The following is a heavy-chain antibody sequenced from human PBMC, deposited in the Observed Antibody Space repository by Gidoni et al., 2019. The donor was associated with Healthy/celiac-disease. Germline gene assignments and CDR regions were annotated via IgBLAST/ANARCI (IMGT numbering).Heavy chain of an antibody. V-gene: IGHV4-38-2*01. CDR3: ARVSGITMIVVVPTNFDY. J-gene: IGHJ4*02. D-gene: IGHD3-22*01. CDR2: IYHSGST. Sequence: LQESGPGLVKPSETLSLTCAVSGYSISSGYYWGWIRQPPGKGLEWIGSIYHSGSTYYNPSLKSRVTISVDTSKNQFSLKLSSVTAADTAVYYCARVSGITMIVVVPTNFDYWGQGTLVTVSS. CDR1: GYSISSGYY.